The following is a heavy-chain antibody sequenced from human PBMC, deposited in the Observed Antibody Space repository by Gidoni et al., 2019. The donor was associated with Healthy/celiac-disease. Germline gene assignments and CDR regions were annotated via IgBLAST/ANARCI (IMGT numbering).Heavy chain of an antibody. V-gene: IGHV3-7*01. CDR1: GFPLSGSW. CDR3: AIDDPHYYNWFDP. CDR2: IKQDGSDK. Sequence: EVQLVESGGGLVQLGGSLTLSCTTSGFPLSGSWMSWVRQAPGKGLEWVANIKQDGSDKYYVDAVKGRFTIARDNAKNSLYLQRNSRRAEDTAVYYCAIDDPHYYNWFDPWGQGTLVTVSS. D-gene: IGHD3-10*01. J-gene: IGHJ5*02.